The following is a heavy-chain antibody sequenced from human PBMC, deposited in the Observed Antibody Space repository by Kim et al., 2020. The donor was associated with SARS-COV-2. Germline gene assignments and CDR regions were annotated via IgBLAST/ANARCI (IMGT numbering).Heavy chain of an antibody. V-gene: IGHV1-2*02. J-gene: IGHJ3*02. CDR2: INPNSGGT. Sequence: ASVKVSCKASGYTFTGYYMHWVRQAPGQGLEWMGWINPNSGGTIYAQKFQGRVTMTRDTSISTAYMELSRLRSDDTAVYYCASQLRITMIVVVHYAFDIWGQGTMVTVSS. D-gene: IGHD3-22*01. CDR1: GYTFTGYY. CDR3: ASQLRITMIVVVHYAFDI.